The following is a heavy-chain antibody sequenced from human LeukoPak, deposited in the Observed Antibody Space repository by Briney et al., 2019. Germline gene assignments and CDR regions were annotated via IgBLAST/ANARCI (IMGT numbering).Heavy chain of an antibody. CDR1: GYTFTSHY. CDR3: AGGRNTIFGVGGIGYGMDV. CDR2: INPSGGFT. J-gene: IGHJ6*02. D-gene: IGHD3-3*01. V-gene: IGHV1-46*01. Sequence: ASVKVSCKASGYTFTSHYMHWVRQAPGQGLEWMGVINPSGGFTSYAQKLQDRVTLTRDTSTTTVYMQLSSLRSEDTAVYYCAGGRNTIFGVGGIGYGMDVWGQGTTVTVS.